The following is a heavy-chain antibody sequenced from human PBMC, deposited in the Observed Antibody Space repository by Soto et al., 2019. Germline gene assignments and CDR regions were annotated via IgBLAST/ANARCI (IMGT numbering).Heavy chain of an antibody. Sequence: QVQLVESGGGVVQPGESLQVACAASGFTVATTGMHWVRQAPGKGLEWVAMISHSGTSKVYIDSVQGRFTISRDNPRNNLYLQMSSLRPEDTAIYYCAKDWGSSGWFNWFNPWGQGVLVTVSS. D-gene: IGHD6-19*01. V-gene: IGHV3-30*18. CDR2: ISHSGTSK. J-gene: IGHJ5*02. CDR1: GFTVATTG. CDR3: AKDWGSSGWFNWFNP.